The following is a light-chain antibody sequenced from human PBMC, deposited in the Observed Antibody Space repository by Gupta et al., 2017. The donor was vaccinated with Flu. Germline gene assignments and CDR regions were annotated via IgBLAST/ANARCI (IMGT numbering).Light chain of an antibody. CDR3: YSYVDDNTHV. CDR2: EVT. J-gene: IGLJ1*01. Sequence: SVTISCTGTSSDVGGSKYVSWYQQHPGKAPRLIIYEVTKRPSGVPDRFSGSKSGNTASLTVSGLQAEDEADYYCYSYVDDNTHVFGTGTKVTVL. CDR1: SSDVGGSKY. V-gene: IGLV2-8*01.